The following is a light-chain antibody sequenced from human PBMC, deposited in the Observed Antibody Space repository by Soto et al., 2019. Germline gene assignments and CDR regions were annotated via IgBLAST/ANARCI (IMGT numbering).Light chain of an antibody. Sequence: QITPSPSSLSASVGEKIIITCRASRDVGSDVSWYQEKPGKAPKLLIYKASLLETGVPSRFSGSGSGTEFTLTISSLQTDDFGTYYCQQYNSHPWTFGQGTKV. CDR2: KAS. V-gene: IGKV1-5*03. J-gene: IGKJ1*01. CDR3: QQYNSHPWT. CDR1: RDVGSD.